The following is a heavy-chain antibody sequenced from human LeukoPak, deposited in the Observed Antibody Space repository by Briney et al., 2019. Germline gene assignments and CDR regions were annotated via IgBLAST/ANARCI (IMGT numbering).Heavy chain of an antibody. V-gene: IGHV3-48*02. Sequence: PGGSLRLSCAASGFTFSTYAMSWVRQAPGKGLEWVSYISSSSSTVKYADSVKGRFTISRDNAKNSLYLQMNSLRDEDTAVYYCASQGGNWGQGTLVTVSA. CDR3: ASQGGN. J-gene: IGHJ4*02. D-gene: IGHD1-1*01. CDR1: GFTFSTYA. CDR2: ISSSSSTV.